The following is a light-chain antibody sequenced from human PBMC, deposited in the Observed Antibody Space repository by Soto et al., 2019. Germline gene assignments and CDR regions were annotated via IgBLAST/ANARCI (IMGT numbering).Light chain of an antibody. Sequence: EIVMTQSTATLSVSPGERATLSCRASQSVNSNLAWYQHKPGQAPRLLIYGASTRDTGFPARFSGSGSGTDFTLTITSLQSEDSAVYFCQQYNTWPAYTFGQGTKLEI. V-gene: IGKV3-15*01. CDR1: QSVNSN. CDR3: QQYNTWPAYT. J-gene: IGKJ2*01. CDR2: GAS.